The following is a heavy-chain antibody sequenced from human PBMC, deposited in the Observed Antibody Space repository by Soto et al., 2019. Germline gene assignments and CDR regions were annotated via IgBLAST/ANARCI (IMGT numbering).Heavy chain of an antibody. CDR1: GGSISSSSYY. V-gene: IGHV4-39*01. CDR2: IYYSGST. Sequence: SETLSLTCTVSGGSISSSSYYWGWIRQPPGKGLEWIGSIYYSGSTYYNPSLKSRVTIPVDTSKNQFSLKLSSVTAADTAVYYCARQAGRITIFGPYYYYGMDVWGQGTTVTVS. D-gene: IGHD3-3*01. J-gene: IGHJ6*02. CDR3: ARQAGRITIFGPYYYYGMDV.